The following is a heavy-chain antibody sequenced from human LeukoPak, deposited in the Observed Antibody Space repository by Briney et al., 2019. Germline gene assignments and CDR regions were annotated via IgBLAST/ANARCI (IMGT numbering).Heavy chain of an antibody. Sequence: GRSLRPSCAASEFTFSTYAMHWVRQAPGRGLEWVSSISSRSIYIYYAESVRGRFTISRDNAKNSVYLQMNSLRAEDTAVYYCARTRFGGYDLDDYGGNPELGYWGQGTLVTVSS. V-gene: IGHV3-21*06. D-gene: IGHD4-23*01. CDR2: ISSRSIYI. CDR1: EFTFSTYA. CDR3: ARTRFGGYDLDDYGGNPELGY. J-gene: IGHJ4*02.